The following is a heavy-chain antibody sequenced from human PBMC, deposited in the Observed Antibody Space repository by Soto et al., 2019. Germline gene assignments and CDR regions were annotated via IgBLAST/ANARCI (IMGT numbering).Heavy chain of an antibody. V-gene: IGHV4-59*08. J-gene: IGHJ4*02. D-gene: IGHD3-9*01. CDR2: IYYSGST. CDR1: GGSISSYY. Sequence: SETLSLTCTVSGGSISSYYWSWIRQPPGKGLEWIGYIYYSGSTNYNPSLKSRVTISVDTSKNQFSLKLSSVTAADTAVYYCAGDWRFGGPYYFDYWGQGTLVTVSS. CDR3: AGDWRFGGPYYFDY.